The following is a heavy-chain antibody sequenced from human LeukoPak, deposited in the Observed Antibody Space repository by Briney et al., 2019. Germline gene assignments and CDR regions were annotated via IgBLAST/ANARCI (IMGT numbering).Heavy chain of an antibody. Sequence: KSSETLSLTCTVSGGSISSYYWSWIRQPAGKGLEWIGRIYTSGSTNYNPSLKSRVTMSVDTSKNQFSLKLSSVTAADTAVYYCARSQGLWFGELFQNWFDPWGQGTLVTVSS. CDR2: IYTSGST. CDR3: ARSQGLWFGELFQNWFDP. CDR1: GGSISSYY. D-gene: IGHD3-10*01. V-gene: IGHV4-4*07. J-gene: IGHJ5*02.